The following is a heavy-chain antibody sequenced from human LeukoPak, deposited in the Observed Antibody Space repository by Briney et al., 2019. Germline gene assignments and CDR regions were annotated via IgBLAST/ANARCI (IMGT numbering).Heavy chain of an antibody. CDR1: GFTFSSYG. Sequence: GGSLRLSCAASGFTFSSYGMHWVRQAPGKGLEWVAVISYDGSNKYYADSVKGRFTISRDNSKNTLNLQMNSLRAEDTAVYYCARDLSAAGSPDYWGQGTLVTVSS. CDR3: ARDLSAAGSPDY. CDR2: ISYDGSNK. J-gene: IGHJ4*02. V-gene: IGHV3-30*03. D-gene: IGHD6-13*01.